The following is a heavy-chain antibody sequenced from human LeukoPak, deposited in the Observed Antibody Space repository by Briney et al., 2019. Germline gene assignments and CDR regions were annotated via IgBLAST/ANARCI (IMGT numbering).Heavy chain of an antibody. CDR1: GFTFDDYA. CDR2: ISWNSGSI. Sequence: PGRSLRLSCAASGFTFDDYAMHWVRQAPGKGLEWVSGISWNSGSIGYADSVKGRFTISRDNTKNSLYLQMNSLRAEDTALYYCAKDIGGLDSGYDGYFDYWGQGTLVTVSS. J-gene: IGHJ4*02. D-gene: IGHD5-12*01. CDR3: AKDIGGLDSGYDGYFDY. V-gene: IGHV3-9*01.